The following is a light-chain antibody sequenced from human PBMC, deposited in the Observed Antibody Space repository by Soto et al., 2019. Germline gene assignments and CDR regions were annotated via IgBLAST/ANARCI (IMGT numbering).Light chain of an antibody. Sequence: VLTQSPDILSLSPGQTATLSCRASESVDRYVAWYQQKVGQAPRLLIYDAFTRATGVAARFSGSGSATDFTLTISSLEPDDVAGDYCQQRARWPSTFGPGTKVESK. J-gene: IGKJ2*02. V-gene: IGKV3-11*01. CDR1: ESVDRY. CDR2: DAF. CDR3: QQRARWPST.